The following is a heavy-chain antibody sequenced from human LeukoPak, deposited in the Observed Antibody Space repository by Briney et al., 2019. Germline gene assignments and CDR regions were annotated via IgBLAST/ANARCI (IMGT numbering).Heavy chain of an antibody. CDR1: GFTFSDYY. D-gene: IGHD3-3*01. J-gene: IGHJ5*02. Sequence: GSLRLSCAASGFTFSDYYMTWIRQPPGKGLEWIGSIYYSGSTYYNPSLKSRVTISVDTSKNQFSLKLSSVTAADTAVYYCARVIIVPRTHYDFWSGYYQNWFDPWGQGTLVTVSS. V-gene: IGHV4-38-2*01. CDR3: ARVIIVPRTHYDFWSGYYQNWFDP. CDR2: IYYSGST.